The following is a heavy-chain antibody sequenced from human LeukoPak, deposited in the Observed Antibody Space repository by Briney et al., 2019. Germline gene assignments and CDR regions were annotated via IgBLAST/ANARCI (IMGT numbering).Heavy chain of an antibody. Sequence: KPSETLSLTCAVYGGSFSGYYWSWIRQPPGKGLEWIGEINHSGSTNYNPSLKSRVTISVDTSKNQFSLKLSSVTAADTAVYYCAREAFDDFWSGYYFYPSTDAFDIWGQGTMVTVSS. J-gene: IGHJ3*02. CDR1: GGSFSGYY. CDR2: INHSGST. CDR3: AREAFDDFWSGYYFYPSTDAFDI. V-gene: IGHV4-34*01. D-gene: IGHD3-3*01.